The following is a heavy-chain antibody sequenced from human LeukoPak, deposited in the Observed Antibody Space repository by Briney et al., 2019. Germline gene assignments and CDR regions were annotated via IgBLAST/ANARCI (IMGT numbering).Heavy chain of an antibody. CDR2: MYYRGST. J-gene: IGHJ4*02. V-gene: IGHV4-39*07. Sequence: PSETLSLTCTVSGGSISSSSHYWGWIRQPPGKGLEWIGSMYYRGSTYHNPSLKSRVTISVDTSKNQFSLKLSSVTAADTAVYYCASPDRITGFDYWGQGTLVTVSS. CDR3: ASPDRITGFDY. CDR1: GGSISSSSHY. D-gene: IGHD3-16*01.